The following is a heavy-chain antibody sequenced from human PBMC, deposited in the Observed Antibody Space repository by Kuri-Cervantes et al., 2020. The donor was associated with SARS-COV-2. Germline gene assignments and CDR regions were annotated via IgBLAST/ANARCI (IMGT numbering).Heavy chain of an antibody. CDR3: ARGSEAGYYYFDY. Sequence: GESLKISCAASGFTFSSYSMNWVRQAPGEGLEWVSYISSSSSTIYYADSVKGRFTISRDNAKNSLYLQMNSLRDEDTAVYYCARGSEAGYYYFDYWGQGTLVTVSS. J-gene: IGHJ4*02. V-gene: IGHV3-48*02. CDR2: ISSSSSTI. D-gene: IGHD3-9*01. CDR1: GFTFSSYS.